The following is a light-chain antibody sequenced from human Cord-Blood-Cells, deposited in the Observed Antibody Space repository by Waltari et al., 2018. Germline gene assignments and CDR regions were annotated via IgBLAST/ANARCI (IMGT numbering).Light chain of an antibody. CDR1: HSYAAGYDY. V-gene: IGLV2-14*01. Sequence: QSTLPQLASVSGSPGQSLTISWAGTHSYAAGYDYLSCNQQPPAQAPKLIIYDGSNRPSGVSNRFSGSKSGNTASLTISGLQAEDEADYYCSSYTSSSTLLWVFGGGTKLTVL. J-gene: IGLJ3*02. CDR3: SSYTSSSTLLWV. CDR2: DGS.